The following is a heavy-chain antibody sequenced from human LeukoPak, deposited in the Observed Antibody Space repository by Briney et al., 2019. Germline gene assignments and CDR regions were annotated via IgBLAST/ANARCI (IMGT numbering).Heavy chain of an antibody. Sequence: NPSETLSLTCAVYGGSFSGYYWSWIRQPPGKGLEWIGEINHSGSTNYNPSLKSRVTISVDTSKNQFSLKLSSVTAADTAVYYCARFMNDFWSGSELLYGMDVWGQGTTVTVSS. CDR3: ARFMNDFWSGSELLYGMDV. J-gene: IGHJ6*02. V-gene: IGHV4-34*01. CDR1: GGSFSGYY. D-gene: IGHD3-3*01. CDR2: INHSGST.